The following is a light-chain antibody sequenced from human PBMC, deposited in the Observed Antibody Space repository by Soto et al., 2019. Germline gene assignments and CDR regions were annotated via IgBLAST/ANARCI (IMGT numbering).Light chain of an antibody. CDR1: QGIGIW. CDR2: AAS. V-gene: IGKV1-12*01. Sequence: DIHMTESPSSFSGSFVDSVTITCRESQGIGIWLAWYQHKPGKAPNLLIYAASTLQRGVPSRFSGSGSGTDFSLTISSLQPEDFATYYCQQASAFPRTFGQGTKVDNK. J-gene: IGKJ1*01. CDR3: QQASAFPRT.